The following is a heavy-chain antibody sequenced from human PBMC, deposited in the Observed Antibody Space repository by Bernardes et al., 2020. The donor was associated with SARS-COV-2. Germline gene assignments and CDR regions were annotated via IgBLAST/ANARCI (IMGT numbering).Heavy chain of an antibody. V-gene: IGHV3-7*01. Sequence: GGSLRLSCAASGFTFSSYWMSWVRQAPGKGLEWVANIKEDGREQYKVDSVKGRFTISRDNAKNSLYLQMNSRRAEDTAVYYCARENYTGGGFDIWGQGTMVTVSS. J-gene: IGHJ3*02. CDR3: ARENYTGGGFDI. D-gene: IGHD1-7*01. CDR1: GFTFSSYW. CDR2: IKEDGREQ.